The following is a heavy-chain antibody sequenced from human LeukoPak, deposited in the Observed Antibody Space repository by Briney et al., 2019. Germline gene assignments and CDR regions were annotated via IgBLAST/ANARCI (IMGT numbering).Heavy chain of an antibody. CDR1: GGSFNDYY. Sequence: SETLSLTCDVSGGSFNDYYWSWIRQAPGKGLEWIGEIRHSGSTNYNPSLKSRVTISVDRSKNQFSLKLSSVTAADTAVYYCARGDDINWFDPWGQGTLVTVSS. CDR2: IRHSGST. CDR3: ARGDDINWFDP. J-gene: IGHJ5*02. D-gene: IGHD3-9*01. V-gene: IGHV4-34*01.